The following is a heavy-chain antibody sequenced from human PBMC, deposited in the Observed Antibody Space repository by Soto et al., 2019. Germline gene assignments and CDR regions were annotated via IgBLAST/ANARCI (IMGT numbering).Heavy chain of an antibody. J-gene: IGHJ4*02. V-gene: IGHV1-8*01. CDR2: MDPKTGNT. Sequence: ASVKVSCKASGYSFTSYDINWVRQATGQGLEWMGWMDPKTGNTDYGQKFQGRVTMTRNTSISTAYMELSSLTSEDTAVYYCARGRGWRDYWGQGTLVTVSS. CDR1: GYSFTSYD. D-gene: IGHD6-19*01. CDR3: ARGRGWRDY.